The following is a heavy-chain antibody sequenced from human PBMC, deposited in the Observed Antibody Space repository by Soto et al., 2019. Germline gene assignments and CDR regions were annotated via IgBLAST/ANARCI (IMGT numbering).Heavy chain of an antibody. Sequence: EVQLVESGGGLVKPGGSLRLSCAASGFTFSSYSMNWVRQAPGKGLEWVSSISSSSSYIYYADSVKGRFTIPRDNAKNSLYLQMNSLRAEDTAVYYCARDRRCSGGSCFDYWGQGTLVTVSS. D-gene: IGHD2-15*01. V-gene: IGHV3-21*01. J-gene: IGHJ4*02. CDR1: GFTFSSYS. CDR2: ISSSSSYI. CDR3: ARDRRCSGGSCFDY.